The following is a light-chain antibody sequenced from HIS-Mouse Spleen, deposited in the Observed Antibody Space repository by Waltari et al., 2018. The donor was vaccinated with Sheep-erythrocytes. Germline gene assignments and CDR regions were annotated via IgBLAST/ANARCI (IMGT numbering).Light chain of an antibody. CDR1: ALPKKY. Sequence: SYELTQPPSVSVSPGQTARITCSGDALPKKYAYWYQQKSGQAPGLVIYEDSKRPSGSPGRFAGSSSGKMATLTISGAQVEDEADYYCYSTDSSGNHRVFGGGTKLTVL. CDR3: YSTDSSGNHRV. CDR2: EDS. V-gene: IGLV3-10*01. J-gene: IGLJ2*01.